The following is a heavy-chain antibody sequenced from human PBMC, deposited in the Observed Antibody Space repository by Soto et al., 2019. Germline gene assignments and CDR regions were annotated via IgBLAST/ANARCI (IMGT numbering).Heavy chain of an antibody. CDR2: IHGGNGDT. CDR3: ASAPAGY. Sequence: QGQLVQSGAEVQKPGASVKISCESSGYSFTSLFIHWVRQAPGQRPEWMGWIHGGNGDTKYSQKLQGRVTITRDTSASTAHMELGSLRPEDTAVYFCASAPAGYWGQGTLVTVSS. CDR1: GYSFTSLF. D-gene: IGHD2-2*01. V-gene: IGHV1-3*01. J-gene: IGHJ4*02.